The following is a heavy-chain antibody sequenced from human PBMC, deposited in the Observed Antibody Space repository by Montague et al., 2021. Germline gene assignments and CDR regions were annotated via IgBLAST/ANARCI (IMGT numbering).Heavy chain of an antibody. Sequence: SETLSLTCTVSGGAIEGRYWSWIRQPPGKGLEWIGYINYRGHTNYNPSLKNRVTLSVDTSKNQFSLKLSSLTAADTAVYYCARDLHGSYGNWFDPWGQGTLVTVSS. CDR2: INYRGHT. D-gene: IGHD1-26*01. CDR1: GGAIEGRY. V-gene: IGHV4-59*11. CDR3: ARDLHGSYGNWFDP. J-gene: IGHJ5*02.